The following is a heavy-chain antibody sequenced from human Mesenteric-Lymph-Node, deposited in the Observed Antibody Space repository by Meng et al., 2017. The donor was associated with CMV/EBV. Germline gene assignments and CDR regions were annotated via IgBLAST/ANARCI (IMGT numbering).Heavy chain of an antibody. V-gene: IGHV3-48*04. D-gene: IGHD3-3*01. Sequence: GESLKISCAASGFTFSSYSMNWVRQAPGKGLEWVSYISSSSSTIYYADSVKGRFTISRDNAKNSLYLQMNSLRAEDTAVYYCARETITIFGVEYYYYGMDVWGQGTTVTVSS. CDR1: GFTFSSYS. CDR2: ISSSSSTI. CDR3: ARETITIFGVEYYYYGMDV. J-gene: IGHJ6*02.